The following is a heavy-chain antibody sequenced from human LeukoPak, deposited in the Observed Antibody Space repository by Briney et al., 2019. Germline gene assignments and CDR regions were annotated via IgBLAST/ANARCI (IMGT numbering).Heavy chain of an antibody. CDR1: GGTFSSYA. Sequence: SVKVSCKASGGTFSSYAISWVRQAPGQGLEWMGGIIPIFGTANYAQKFQGRVTITTDESTSTAYMELRSLRSDDTAVYYCVRGGGFNSGFEYWGQGTLVIVSS. J-gene: IGHJ4*02. V-gene: IGHV1-69*05. CDR2: IIPIFGTA. D-gene: IGHD3-10*01. CDR3: VRGGGFNSGFEY.